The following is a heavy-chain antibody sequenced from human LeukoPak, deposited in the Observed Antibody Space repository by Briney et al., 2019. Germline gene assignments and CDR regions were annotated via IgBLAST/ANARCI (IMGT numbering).Heavy chain of an antibody. V-gene: IGHV1-2*02. CDR3: ARVQGYCSDGRCLF. J-gene: IGHJ4*02. CDR1: GYSFTGYH. CDR2: INTNNGDS. Sequence: ASVKVSCKASGYSFTGYHIHWVRQAPGQGLEWMGCINTNNGDSIYAKKFKGGVTMTRDTSITTAYMEVASLRSDDTAVYYCARVQGYCSDGRCLFWGQGTPVTVSS. D-gene: IGHD2-15*01.